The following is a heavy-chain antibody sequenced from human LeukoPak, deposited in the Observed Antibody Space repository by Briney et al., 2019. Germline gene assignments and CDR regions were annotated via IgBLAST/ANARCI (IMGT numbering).Heavy chain of an antibody. Sequence: PGGSLRLSCAASGFTFSDYEMNWVRQAPGKGLEWVLHISTSGTIIHYADSVKGRFTISRDNSKNTLYLQMSSLRAEDTAVYYCAAVDVDTAFPWGQGTLVTVSS. CDR3: AAVDVDTAFP. CDR2: ISTSGTII. CDR1: GFTFSDYE. D-gene: IGHD5-18*01. V-gene: IGHV3-48*03. J-gene: IGHJ5*02.